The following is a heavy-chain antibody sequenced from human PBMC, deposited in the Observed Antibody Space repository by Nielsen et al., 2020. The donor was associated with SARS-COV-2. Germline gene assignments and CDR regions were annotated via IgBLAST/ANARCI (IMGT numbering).Heavy chain of an antibody. CDR1: GFTFSSYG. D-gene: IGHD1/OR15-1a*01. V-gene: IGHV3-23*01. CDR2: ISGYDGST. Sequence: GGSLKPSCTAPGFTFSSYGMTWVRQAPGKGLEWVSAISGYDGSTYYADSVKGRFTIFSDNSKNTLYLQMNSLRAADTAVYYCAKGLPDRQTKTPFDYWGQGTLVTVSS. CDR3: AKGLPDRQTKTPFDY. J-gene: IGHJ4*02.